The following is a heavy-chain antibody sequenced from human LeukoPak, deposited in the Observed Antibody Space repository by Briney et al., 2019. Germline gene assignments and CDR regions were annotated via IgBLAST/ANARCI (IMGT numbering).Heavy chain of an antibody. CDR1: GFTFSSYS. J-gene: IGHJ3*02. D-gene: IGHD1-26*01. Sequence: GGSLRLSCAASGFTFSSYSMNWVLQAPGKGLEWVSSISGSSNYIYYADSVKGRFTISRDNAKNSLYLQMNSLRAEDTAVYYCARGHSGSYQRDDAFDIWGQGTMVTVSS. CDR3: ARGHSGSYQRDDAFDI. V-gene: IGHV3-21*01. CDR2: ISGSSNYI.